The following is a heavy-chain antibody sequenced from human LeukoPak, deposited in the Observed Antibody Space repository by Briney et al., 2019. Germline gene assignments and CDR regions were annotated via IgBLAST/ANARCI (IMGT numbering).Heavy chain of an antibody. CDR3: ARVVPLAAGYDRAGYYFDY. CDR2: IIPIFGTA. CDR1: GGTFNSYA. J-gene: IGHJ4*02. V-gene: IGHV1-69*05. Sequence: SVKVSCKASGGTFNSYAISWVRQAPGQGLEWMGVIIPIFGTANYAQKFQGRVTITTDESTSTAYMELSSLRSEDTAVYYCARVVPLAAGYDRAGYYFDYWGQGTLVTVSS. D-gene: IGHD3-22*01.